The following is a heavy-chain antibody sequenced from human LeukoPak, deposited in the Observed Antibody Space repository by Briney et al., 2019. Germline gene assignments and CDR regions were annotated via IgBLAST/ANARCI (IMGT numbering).Heavy chain of an antibody. J-gene: IGHJ4*02. CDR3: ARDMGHYGSGSYYLGIDY. Sequence: GGSLRLSCAASGFTFSDYYMSWIRQAPGKGLEWVSYISSSGSTIYYADSVKGRFTISRDNAKNSLYLQMNSLRAEDTAVYYCARDMGHYGSGSYYLGIDYWGQGTLVTVSS. V-gene: IGHV3-11*01. CDR1: GFTFSDYY. D-gene: IGHD3-10*01. CDR2: ISSSGSTI.